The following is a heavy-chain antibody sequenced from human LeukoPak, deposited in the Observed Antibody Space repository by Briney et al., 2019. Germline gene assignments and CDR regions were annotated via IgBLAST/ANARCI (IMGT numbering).Heavy chain of an antibody. J-gene: IGHJ4*02. CDR2: IYYSGST. CDR3: ARTTYCTNGVCYIDYFGY. V-gene: IGHV4-31*03. Sequence: SQTLSLTCTVSGGSISSGGYYWSWIRQHPGKGLEWIGYIYYSGSTYYNPSLKSRVTISVDTSKNQFSLKLSSVTAADTAVYYCARTTYCTNGVCYIDYFGYWGQGTLVTVSS. CDR1: GGSISSGGYY. D-gene: IGHD2-8*01.